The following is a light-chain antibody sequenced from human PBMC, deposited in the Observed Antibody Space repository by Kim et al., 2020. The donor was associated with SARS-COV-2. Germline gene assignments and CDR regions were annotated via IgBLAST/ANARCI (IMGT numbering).Light chain of an antibody. CDR2: GTS. V-gene: IGKV3-20*01. CDR3: QQYDRSPYT. J-gene: IGKJ2*01. CDR1: QSVARNH. Sequence: LSPGERATLSCRASQSVARNHLAWFQQNPGQAPRLLVYGTSSRATGIPDRFSGSGSGTDFTLTISRLEPEDFAIYYCQQYDRSPYTFGQGTKLEI.